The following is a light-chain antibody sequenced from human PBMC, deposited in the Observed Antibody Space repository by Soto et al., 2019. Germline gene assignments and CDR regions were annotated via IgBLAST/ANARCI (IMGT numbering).Light chain of an antibody. Sequence: EIVLTQSPGTLSLSPGERATLSCRASQSISSSYLVWYQQKPGQAPRLLIFGASIRATGIPDRFSGSGSGTDFTLTISRLEPEDFAVYYCQQYGSSPITFGQGARLDIK. CDR3: QQYGSSPIT. CDR2: GAS. CDR1: QSISSSY. V-gene: IGKV3-20*01. J-gene: IGKJ5*01.